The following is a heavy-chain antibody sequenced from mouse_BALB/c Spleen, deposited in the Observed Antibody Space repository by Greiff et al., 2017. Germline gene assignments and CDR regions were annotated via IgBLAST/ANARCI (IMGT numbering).Heavy chain of an antibody. CDR2: INPSNGGT. J-gene: IGHJ2*01. D-gene: IGHD2-4*01. CDR3: TRGYYDYDGSFSY. CDR1: GYTFTSYY. V-gene: IGHV1S81*02. Sequence: LVESGAELVKPGASVKLSCKASGYTFTSYYMYWVKQRPGQGLEWIGEINPSNGGTNFNEKFKSKATLTVDKSSSTAYMQLSSLTSEDSAVYYCTRGYYDYDGSFSYWGQGTTLTVSS.